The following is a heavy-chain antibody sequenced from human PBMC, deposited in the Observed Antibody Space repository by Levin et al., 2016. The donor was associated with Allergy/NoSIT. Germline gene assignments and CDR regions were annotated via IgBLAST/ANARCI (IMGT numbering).Heavy chain of an antibody. Sequence: WVRQAPGQRLEWMGWINAGNGNTKYSQKFQGRVTITRDTSASTAYMELSSLRSEDTAVYYCARGGLVVVPAAMGINYYYGMDVWGQGTTVTVSS. J-gene: IGHJ6*02. V-gene: IGHV1-3*01. CDR3: ARGGLVVVPAAMGINYYYGMDV. D-gene: IGHD2-2*01. CDR2: INAGNGNT.